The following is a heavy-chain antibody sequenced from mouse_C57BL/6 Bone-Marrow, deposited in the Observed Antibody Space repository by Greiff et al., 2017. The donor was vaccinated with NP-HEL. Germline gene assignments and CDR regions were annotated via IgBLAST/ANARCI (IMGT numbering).Heavy chain of an antibody. J-gene: IGHJ3*01. CDR1: GYTFTSYG. V-gene: IGHV1-81*01. Sequence: QVHVKQSGAELARPGASVKLSCKASGYTFTSYGISWVKQRTGQGLEWIGEINPRSGYTYYNEKFKGKATLTADKSSSTAYMELRSLTSEDSAVYFCSRDPAWFAYWGQGTLVTVSA. CDR2: INPRSGYT. CDR3: SRDPAWFAY.